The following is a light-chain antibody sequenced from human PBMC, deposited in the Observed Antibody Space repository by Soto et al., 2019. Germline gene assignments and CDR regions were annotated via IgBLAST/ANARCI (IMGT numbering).Light chain of an antibody. CDR1: QGIRND. V-gene: IGKV1-17*01. CDR2: AAS. CDR3: LQYNTYPRP. Sequence: IQMTQSPSSLSSSDGGRVTVTCRASQGIRNDLGWYQQKPGKAPKRLIYAASSLQSGVPSRFSGSGSGTEFTLTVSSLQPEDFAPYYCLQYNTYPRPFGQVTKVDVK. J-gene: IGKJ1*01.